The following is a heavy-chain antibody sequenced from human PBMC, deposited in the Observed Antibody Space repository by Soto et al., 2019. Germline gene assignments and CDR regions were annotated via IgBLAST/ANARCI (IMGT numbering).Heavy chain of an antibody. V-gene: IGHV4-38-2*02. CDR3: ARDSIAVAATGLYGMDV. CDR1: GYSISSGYY. Sequence: QVQLQESGPGLVKPSETLSLTCAVSGYSISSGYYWGWIRQPPGKGLEWIGSIYHSGSTYYNPSLKSRVTISVDTSKNQFSLKLSSVTAADTAVYYCARDSIAVAATGLYGMDVWGQGTTVTVSS. CDR2: IYHSGST. J-gene: IGHJ6*02. D-gene: IGHD6-19*01.